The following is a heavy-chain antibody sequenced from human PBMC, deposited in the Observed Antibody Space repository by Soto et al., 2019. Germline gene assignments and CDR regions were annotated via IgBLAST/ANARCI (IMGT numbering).Heavy chain of an antibody. CDR2: ISSNIAYI. D-gene: IGHD6-13*01. Sequence: GGSLRLSCAASGFTFRSFTMNWVRQAPGKGLEWVSTISSNIAYIYYTDALRGRFTISRDNAKNSLHLQMNSLRAEDTAVYYCTRDASPGSSARGWFDPWGPGTLVTVSS. V-gene: IGHV3-21*01. J-gene: IGHJ5*02. CDR3: TRDASPGSSARGWFDP. CDR1: GFTFRSFT.